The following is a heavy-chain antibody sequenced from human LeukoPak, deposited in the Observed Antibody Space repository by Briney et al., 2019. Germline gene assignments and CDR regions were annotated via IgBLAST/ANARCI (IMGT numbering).Heavy chain of an antibody. D-gene: IGHD3-22*01. CDR2: IYYSGST. J-gene: IGHJ5*02. Sequence: SETLSLTCTVSGGSISSGRYYWSWIRQPPGKGLEWIGYIYYSGSTNYNPSLKSRVTISVDTSKNQFSLKLSSVTAADTAVYYCARGQRIVSPWGQGTLVTVSS. V-gene: IGHV4-61*01. CDR1: GGSISSGRYY. CDR3: ARGQRIVSP.